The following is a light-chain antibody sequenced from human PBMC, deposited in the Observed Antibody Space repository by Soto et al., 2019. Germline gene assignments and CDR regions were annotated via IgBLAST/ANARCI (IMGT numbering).Light chain of an antibody. J-gene: IGKJ1*01. CDR1: ETVGRN. CDR3: QQYDNWPPWT. CDR2: GAS. V-gene: IGKV3-15*01. Sequence: EIVMAPSPFTVALSLREIXCVFCRASETVGRNLAWYQHRPGQAPRLLIYGASTRATGIPARFSGSGSGTEFSLTISSLQSEDIAVYYCQQYDNWPPWTFGQGTKVDNK.